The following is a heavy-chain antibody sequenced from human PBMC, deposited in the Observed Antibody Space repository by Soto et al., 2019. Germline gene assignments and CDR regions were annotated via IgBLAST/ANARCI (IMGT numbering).Heavy chain of an antibody. Sequence: PGGSLRLSCAASGFTFSSYGMHWVRQAPGKGLEWVAVIWYDGSIKSYADSVKGRLTISRDNSRNRLYLQINSLRAEDTAVYFCAKNTSAGPLVAFDMWGRGTLLT. V-gene: IGHV3-33*06. CDR3: AKNTSAGPLVAFDM. CDR1: GFTFSSYG. J-gene: IGHJ3*02. CDR2: IWYDGSIK. D-gene: IGHD6-19*01.